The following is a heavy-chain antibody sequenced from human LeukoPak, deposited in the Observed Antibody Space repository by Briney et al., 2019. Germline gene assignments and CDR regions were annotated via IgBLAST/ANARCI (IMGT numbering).Heavy chain of an antibody. CDR2: IYYSGST. Sequence: SETLSLTCTVSVGSISSGDCYWRWIRQPPGKGLEWIGYIYYSGSTYYNPSLKSRVTISVDTSKNHFSLNLSSVTAADTAVYYCARDDYYGSGTYYRAFGSWGQGTLVTVSS. CDR1: VGSISSGDCY. J-gene: IGHJ4*02. CDR3: ARDDYYGSGTYYRAFGS. V-gene: IGHV4-30-4*01. D-gene: IGHD3-10*01.